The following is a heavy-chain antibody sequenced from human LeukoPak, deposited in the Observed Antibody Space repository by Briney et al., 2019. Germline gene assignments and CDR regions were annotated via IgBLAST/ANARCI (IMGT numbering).Heavy chain of an antibody. V-gene: IGHV3-7*01. Sequence: GGPLRLSCAASGSTFSSYWMSWVRQAPGKGLEWVANIKQDGSEKYYVDSVKGRFTISRDNAKNSLYLQMNSLRAEDTAVYYCARVSYHYYDSSGYWEPFDYWGQGTLVTVSS. J-gene: IGHJ4*02. CDR3: ARVSYHYYDSSGYWEPFDY. D-gene: IGHD3-22*01. CDR2: IKQDGSEK. CDR1: GSTFSSYW.